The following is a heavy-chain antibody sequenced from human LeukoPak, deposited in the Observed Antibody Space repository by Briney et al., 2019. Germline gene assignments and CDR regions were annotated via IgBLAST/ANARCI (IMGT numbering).Heavy chain of an antibody. D-gene: IGHD1-26*01. V-gene: IGHV5-51*01. CDR3: ARRRDLYSGSYYPFDY. CDR1: GYILTNNW. CDR2: IYPGYSDA. Sequence: HGESLKISCKVSGYILTNNWIGWVRQVPGKGLEWMGLIYPGYSDAKYSPSFQGQVTFSVDKSISTAYLQWSSLKASDTAMYYCARRRDLYSGSYYPFDYWGQGTLVTVSS. J-gene: IGHJ4*02.